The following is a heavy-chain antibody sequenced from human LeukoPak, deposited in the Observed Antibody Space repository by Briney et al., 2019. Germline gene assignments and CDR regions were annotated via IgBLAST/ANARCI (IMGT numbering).Heavy chain of an antibody. V-gene: IGHV5-51*01. CDR1: GYSFTSYW. CDR2: IYPGDSDT. Sequence: GESLKISCKGSGYSFTSYWIGWVRQMPGKGLEWMGIIYPGDSDTRYSPSFQGQVTISADKSISTAYLQWSSLKASDTAMYYCARGARDSSGWYEKYYFDYWGQGTLVTVSS. D-gene: IGHD6-19*01. CDR3: ARGARDSSGWYEKYYFDY. J-gene: IGHJ4*02.